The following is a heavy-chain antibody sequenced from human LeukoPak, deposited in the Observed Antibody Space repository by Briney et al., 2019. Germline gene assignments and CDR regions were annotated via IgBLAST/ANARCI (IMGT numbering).Heavy chain of an antibody. V-gene: IGHV4-34*01. Sequence: SETLSLTCAVYGGSFSGYYWSWIRQPPGKGLEWIGEINHSGSTNYNPSLKSRVTISVDTSKNQFSLKLSSVTAADTAVYYCARGSVVVVAAIYYYYYYVDVWGKGTTVTVSS. CDR2: INHSGST. CDR1: GGSFSGYY. J-gene: IGHJ6*03. D-gene: IGHD2-15*01. CDR3: ARGSVVVVAAIYYYYYYVDV.